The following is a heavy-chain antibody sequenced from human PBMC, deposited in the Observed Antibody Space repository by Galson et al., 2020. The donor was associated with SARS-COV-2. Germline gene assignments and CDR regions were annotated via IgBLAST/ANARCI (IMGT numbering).Heavy chain of an antibody. Sequence: SETLSLTCTVSGGSISSYYWRWIRQPPGKGLEWIGYIYYSGSNNYNPSLKSRVTISVDTSKNQFSLKLSSVTAADTAVYYCARSCFFGSTSCYLPFSFDYWGQGTLVTVSS. CDR3: ARSCFFGSTSCYLPFSFDY. D-gene: IGHD2-2*01. J-gene: IGHJ4*02. CDR2: IYYSGSN. V-gene: IGHV4-59*01. CDR1: GGSISSYY.